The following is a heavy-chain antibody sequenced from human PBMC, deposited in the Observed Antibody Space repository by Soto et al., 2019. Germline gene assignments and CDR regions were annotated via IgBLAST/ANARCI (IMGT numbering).Heavy chain of an antibody. CDR1: CGSFIGYY. J-gene: IGHJ4*02. V-gene: IGHV4-34*01. CDR3: ARRAVDTAMVTGFDY. D-gene: IGHD5-18*01. Sequence: SETLSLTCAFYCGSFIGYYWSWIRQPPGKGLEWIGEINHSGSTNYNPSLKSRVTISVDTSKNQFSLKLSSVTAADTAVYYCARRAVDTAMVTGFDYWGQGTLVTVSS. CDR2: INHSGST.